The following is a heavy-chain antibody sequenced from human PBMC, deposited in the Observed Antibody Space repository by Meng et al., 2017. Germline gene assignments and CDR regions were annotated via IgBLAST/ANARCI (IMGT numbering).Heavy chain of an antibody. V-gene: IGHV3-20*04. CDR1: GFTFDDYG. Sequence: VQVVEAWGGVVRPGGSLRLSCAASGFTFDDYGMSWVRQAPGKGLEWVSGINWNGGSTGYADSVKGRFTISRDNAKNSLYLQMNSLRAEDTALYYCARNSGSYPYWYFDLWGRGTLVTVSS. CDR3: ARNSGSYPYWYFDL. J-gene: IGHJ2*01. CDR2: INWNGGST. D-gene: IGHD1-26*01.